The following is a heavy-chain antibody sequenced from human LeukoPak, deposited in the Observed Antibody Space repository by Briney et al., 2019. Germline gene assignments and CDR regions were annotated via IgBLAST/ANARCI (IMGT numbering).Heavy chain of an antibody. CDR1: GFTVSSNY. CDR3: ATDANGGGVRGVLFDY. V-gene: IGHV3-53*01. CDR2: IYSGGST. Sequence: PGGSLRLSCAASGFTVSSNYMSWVRQAPGKGLEWVSVIYSGGSTYYADSVKGRFTISRDNSKNTLYLQMNSLRAEDTAVYYCATDANGGGVRGVLFDYWGQGTLVTVSS. J-gene: IGHJ4*02. D-gene: IGHD3-10*01.